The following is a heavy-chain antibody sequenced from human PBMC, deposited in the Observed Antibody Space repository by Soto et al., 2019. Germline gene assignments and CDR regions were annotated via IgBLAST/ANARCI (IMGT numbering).Heavy chain of an antibody. D-gene: IGHD4-17*01. CDR2: IYYSGST. CDR1: GGSISSSSYY. CDR3: ARVVTTPTYNRFDP. V-gene: IGHV4-31*03. J-gene: IGHJ5*02. Sequence: SETLSLTCTVSGGSISSSSYYWGWIRQPPGKGLEWIGYIYYSGSTYYNPSLKSRVTISVDTSKNQFSLKLSSVTAADTAVYYCARVVTTPTYNRFDPWGQGTLVTAPQ.